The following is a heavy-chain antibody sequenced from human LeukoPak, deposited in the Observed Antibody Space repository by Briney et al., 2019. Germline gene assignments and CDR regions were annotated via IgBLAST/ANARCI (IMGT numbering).Heavy chain of an antibody. D-gene: IGHD6-6*01. Sequence: SQTLSLTCAISGDSVSSNSAAWNWIRQSPSRGLEWLGRTYYGSKWYNDYAVSVKSRITINPDTSKNQFSLQLNSVTPEDTAVYYCARAYSSSSGDQTYYYYYMDVWGKGTTVTVS. CDR2: TYYGSKWYN. V-gene: IGHV6-1*01. CDR3: ARAYSSSSGDQTYYYYYMDV. CDR1: GDSVSSNSAA. J-gene: IGHJ6*03.